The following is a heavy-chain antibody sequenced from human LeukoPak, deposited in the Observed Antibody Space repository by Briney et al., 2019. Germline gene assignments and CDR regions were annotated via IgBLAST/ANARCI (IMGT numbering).Heavy chain of an antibody. Sequence: GGSLRLSCAASGFTFSSNSMNWVRQAPGKGLEWVSSISNSSSYICCADSVKGRFTISRDNAKNSLYLQMNSLRAEDTAVYYCATSTVAGAWSFGYWGQGTLVPVSS. CDR2: ISNSSSYI. J-gene: IGHJ4*02. V-gene: IGHV3-21*04. D-gene: IGHD6-19*01. CDR1: GFTFSSNS. CDR3: ATSTVAGAWSFGY.